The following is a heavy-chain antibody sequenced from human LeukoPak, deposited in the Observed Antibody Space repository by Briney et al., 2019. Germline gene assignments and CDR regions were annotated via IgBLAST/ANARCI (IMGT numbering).Heavy chain of an antibody. D-gene: IGHD3-22*01. J-gene: IGHJ4*02. V-gene: IGHV4-34*01. Sequence: SETLSLTCAVYGGSFSGYYWSWIRQPPGKGLEWIGSIYYSGSTYYNPSLKSRVSISVDTSKNQFSLKLSSVTAADTAVYYCARQRYYYDSSGYHPSVLDYWGQGTLVTVSS. CDR2: IYYSGST. CDR1: GGSFSGYY. CDR3: ARQRYYYDSSGYHPSVLDY.